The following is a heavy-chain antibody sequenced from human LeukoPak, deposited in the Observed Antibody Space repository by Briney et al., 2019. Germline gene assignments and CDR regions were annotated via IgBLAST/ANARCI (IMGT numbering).Heavy chain of an antibody. CDR2: IYYSGST. D-gene: IGHD4-17*01. CDR1: GGSISSYY. J-gene: IGHJ2*01. Sequence: SESLSLTCTVSGGSISSYYWSWIRQPPGKGLEWIGYIYYSGSTNYNPSLKSRVTISVDTSKNQFSLKLSSVTAADTAVHYCARDYGDYVGWYLDLWGRGTLVTVSS. V-gene: IGHV4-59*01. CDR3: ARDYGDYVGWYLDL.